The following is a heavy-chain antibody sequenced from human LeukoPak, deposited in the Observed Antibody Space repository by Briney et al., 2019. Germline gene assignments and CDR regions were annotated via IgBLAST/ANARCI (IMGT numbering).Heavy chain of an antibody. V-gene: IGHV3-7*01. J-gene: IGHJ4*02. Sequence: PGGSLRLSCAATGFTFSSYWMSWVRQAPGKGLEWVANIKQDGSEKYYVDSVKGRFTISRDNAKNSLYLQMNSLRAEDTAVYYCARDWWQQPFDYWGQGTLVTVSS. CDR1: GFTFSSYW. CDR3: ARDWWQQPFDY. D-gene: IGHD6-13*01. CDR2: IKQDGSEK.